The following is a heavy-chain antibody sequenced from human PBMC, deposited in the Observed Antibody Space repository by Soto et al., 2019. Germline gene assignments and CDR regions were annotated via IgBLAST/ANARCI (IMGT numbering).Heavy chain of an antibody. CDR2: ISGSGGST. D-gene: IGHD3-10*01. CDR3: AKGLLWFGESLYYFDY. J-gene: IGHJ4*02. V-gene: IGHV3-23*01. CDR1: GFTFNSYA. Sequence: LRLSCAASGFTFNSYAMSWVRQAPGKGLEWVSAISGSGGSTYYADSVKGRFTISRDNSKNTLYLQMNSLRAEDTAVYYCAKGLLWFGESLYYFDYWGQGTLVTVSS.